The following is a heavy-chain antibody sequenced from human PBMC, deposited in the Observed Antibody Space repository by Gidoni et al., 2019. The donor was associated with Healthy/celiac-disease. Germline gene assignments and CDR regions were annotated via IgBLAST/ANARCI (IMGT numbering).Heavy chain of an antibody. CDR2: ISDDGSNK. J-gene: IGHJ4*02. CDR3: ARELGFLDY. V-gene: IGHV3-30-3*01. D-gene: IGHD7-27*01. Sequence: QVQLVESGGGVVQPGRSLSLSCSASGFPFSSYAMHWVRQAPGKGLEWVAVISDDGSNKYYADSVKGRFTISRDNSKNTLYLQMNSLRAEDTAVYYCARELGFLDYWGQGTLVTVSS. CDR1: GFPFSSYA.